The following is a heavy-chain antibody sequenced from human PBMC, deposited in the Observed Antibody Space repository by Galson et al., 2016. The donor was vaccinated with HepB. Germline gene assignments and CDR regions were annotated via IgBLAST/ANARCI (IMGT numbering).Heavy chain of an antibody. V-gene: IGHV3-48*01. CDR1: GFTFNSHW. CDR2: ISSSSNTI. Sequence: SLRLSCAVSGFTFNSHWMTWVRQAPGKGLEWVSYISSSSNTIYYADSVKGRFTISRDNAKNSLYLQMSSLRAEDTALYYCARDGIADYDFWSAYGYYFYGMDVWGKGTTVTGSS. D-gene: IGHD3-3*01. CDR3: ARDGIADYDFWSAYGYYFYGMDV. J-gene: IGHJ6*04.